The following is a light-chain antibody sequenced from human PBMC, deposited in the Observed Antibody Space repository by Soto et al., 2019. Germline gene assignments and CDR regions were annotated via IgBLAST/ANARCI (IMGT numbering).Light chain of an antibody. CDR1: QSITTC. V-gene: IGKV1-5*03. J-gene: IGKJ2*01. Sequence: DIQMTQSPSTLAASVGDRVTITCRASQSITTCLAWYQQKPGKAPKLLIYKASSLRNGVPSRFSGSGSGTEFTLTIYRLQPDDFASYYCQQCNGYHHTFGQRNKLEVK. CDR2: KAS. CDR3: QQCNGYHHT.